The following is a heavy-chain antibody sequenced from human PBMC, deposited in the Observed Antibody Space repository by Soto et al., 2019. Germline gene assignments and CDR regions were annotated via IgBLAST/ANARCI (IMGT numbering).Heavy chain of an antibody. CDR1: GFTFSSYS. CDR3: ARAGYSSSWLPTAEYFQH. CDR2: ISSSSSTI. Sequence: EVQLVESGGGLVQPGGSLRLSCAASGFTFSSYSMNWVRQAPGKGLEWVSYISSSSSTIYYADSVKGRFTISRDNAKNSLYLQMNSLRDEDTAVYYCARAGYSSSWLPTAEYFQHWGQGTLVTVSS. V-gene: IGHV3-48*02. J-gene: IGHJ1*01. D-gene: IGHD6-13*01.